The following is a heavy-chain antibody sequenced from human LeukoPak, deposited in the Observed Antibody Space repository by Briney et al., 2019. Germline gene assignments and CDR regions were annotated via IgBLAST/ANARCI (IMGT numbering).Heavy chain of an antibody. CDR1: GYTFTGYY. D-gene: IGHD3-10*01. CDR3: ARDLDLPIYYGSGVMGEIEGY. V-gene: IGHV1-2*02. J-gene: IGHJ4*02. Sequence: GASVKVSCKASGYTFTGYYMHWVRQAPGQGLEWMGWINPNSGGTNYAQKFQGRVTMTRDTSISTAYMELSRLRSDDTAVYYCARDLDLPIYYGSGVMGEIEGYWGQGTPVTVSS. CDR2: INPNSGGT.